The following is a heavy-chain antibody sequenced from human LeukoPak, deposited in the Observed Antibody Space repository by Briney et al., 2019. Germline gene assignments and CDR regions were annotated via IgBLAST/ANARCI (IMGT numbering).Heavy chain of an antibody. Sequence: PGRSLRLSCAASGFTFDYYAMHWVRQAPGKGLEWVSGLSWNSTNIDYADSVKGRFTISRDNAKNSLYLQMNSLRVEDTALYYCARRAPSHDFDDWGQGTLVTVSS. J-gene: IGHJ4*02. CDR2: LSWNSTNI. V-gene: IGHV3-9*01. CDR3: ARRAPSHDFDD. CDR1: GFTFDYYA.